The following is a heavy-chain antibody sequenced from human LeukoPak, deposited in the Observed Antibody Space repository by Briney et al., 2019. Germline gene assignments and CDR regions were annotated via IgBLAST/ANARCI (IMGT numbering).Heavy chain of an antibody. CDR3: ARGGGYCSSTSCEPWFDP. V-gene: IGHV3-21*01. Sequence: GGSLRLSCAASGFTFSSYSMNWVRQAPGKGLEWVSSISSSSSYIYYADSVKGRFTISRDNAKNSLYLQMNSLRAEDTAVYYCARGGGYCSSTSCEPWFDPWGQGTLVTVSS. J-gene: IGHJ5*02. CDR1: GFTFSSYS. CDR2: ISSSSSYI. D-gene: IGHD2-2*01.